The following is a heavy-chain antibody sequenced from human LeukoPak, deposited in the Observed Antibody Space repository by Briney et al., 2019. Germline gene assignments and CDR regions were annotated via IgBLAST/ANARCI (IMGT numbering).Heavy chain of an antibody. CDR2: ISGRGEMT. J-gene: IGHJ4*02. Sequence: GGSLRLSCAASRFTFSSYAMSWVRQAPGKGQEWVSDISGRGEMTHYADSVKGRFTISRDNSRNTLYLQMNSLRAEDTAIYYCARQLGYCSDGTCYFDHWGQGALVTASS. D-gene: IGHD2-15*01. CDR1: RFTFSSYA. CDR3: ARQLGYCSDGTCYFDH. V-gene: IGHV3-23*01.